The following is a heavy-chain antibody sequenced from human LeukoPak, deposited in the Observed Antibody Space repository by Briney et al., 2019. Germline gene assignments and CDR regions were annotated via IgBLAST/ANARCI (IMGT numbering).Heavy chain of an antibody. D-gene: IGHD1-26*01. Sequence: GGSLRLSCAASGFTFSSYAISWVRQAPGQGLEWMGGIIPIFGTANYAQKFQGRVTITADESTSTAYMELSSLRSEDTAVYYCASGIVGAVDYWGQGTLVTVSS. V-gene: IGHV1-69*01. CDR2: IIPIFGTA. CDR1: GFTFSSYA. J-gene: IGHJ4*02. CDR3: ASGIVGAVDY.